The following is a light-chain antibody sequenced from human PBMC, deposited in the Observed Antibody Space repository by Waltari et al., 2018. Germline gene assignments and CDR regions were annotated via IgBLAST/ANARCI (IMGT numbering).Light chain of an antibody. CDR1: NSTIGSNS. CDR2: TNN. V-gene: IGLV1-44*01. CDR3: AAWDDSLNGWV. J-gene: IGLJ3*02. Sequence: QSVLTQPPSASVTPGQRVTISCSGRNSTIGSNSVTWYQQLPGTAPNLLIYTNNQRPSGVPDRFSGSKSGTSATLAIGGLRSADEADYYCAAWDDSLNGWVFGGGTKLTVL.